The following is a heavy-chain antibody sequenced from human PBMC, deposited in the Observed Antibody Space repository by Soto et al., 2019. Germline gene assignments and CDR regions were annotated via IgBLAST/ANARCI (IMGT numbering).Heavy chain of an antibody. Sequence: ASVKVSCKASGGTFSSYAISWVRQAPGQGLEWMGGIIPILGTANYAQKFQGRVTITADESTSTAYMELSSLRSEDTAVYYCARDKEDGPEFDAFDIWGQGTMVTVS. V-gene: IGHV1-69*13. CDR3: ARDKEDGPEFDAFDI. CDR1: GGTFSSYA. J-gene: IGHJ3*02. CDR2: IIPILGTA. D-gene: IGHD3-10*01.